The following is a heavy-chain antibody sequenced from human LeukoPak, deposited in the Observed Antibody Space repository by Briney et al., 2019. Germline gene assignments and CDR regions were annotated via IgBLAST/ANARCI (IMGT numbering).Heavy chain of an antibody. V-gene: IGHV1-46*01. D-gene: IGHD6-19*01. CDR2: INPSGGST. J-gene: IGHJ4*02. Sequence: GASVNVSCKTSGYNFIYYYIHWVRQAPGQGLEWMALINPSGGSTSYAQKFQGRVTMTRDTSTSTVYMELRSLRSEDTAVYYCARGPYSSGWYGLDYWGQGTLVTVPS. CDR1: GYNFIYYY. CDR3: ARGPYSSGWYGLDY.